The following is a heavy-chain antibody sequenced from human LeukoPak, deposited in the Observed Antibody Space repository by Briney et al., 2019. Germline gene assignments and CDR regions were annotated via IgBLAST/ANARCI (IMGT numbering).Heavy chain of an antibody. CDR2: ISGSGGST. J-gene: IGHJ4*02. CDR1: RFTFSSYA. Sequence: GGSLRLSCAASRFTFSSYAMSWVRQALGKGLEWVSAISGSGGSTYYADSVKGRFTISRDNSKNTLYLQMNSLRAEDTAVYYCARALGGATDYWGQGTLVTVSS. D-gene: IGHD5-12*01. CDR3: ARALGGATDY. V-gene: IGHV3-23*01.